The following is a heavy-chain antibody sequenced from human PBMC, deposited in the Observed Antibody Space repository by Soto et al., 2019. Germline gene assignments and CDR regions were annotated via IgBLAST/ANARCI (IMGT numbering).Heavy chain of an antibody. D-gene: IGHD3-10*01. CDR3: ATSYGSGSRAFDY. CDR2: FNPILSMS. V-gene: IGHV1-69*02. Sequence: QVQLVQSGAEVKKPGSSVKVSCKASGDTFSFYSINWVRQAPGLGLEWMGRFNPILSMSNSAQKFQGRVTLTADKSTGTAYMVLSSLRSEDTAMYYCATSYGSGSRAFDYWGQGALVTVSS. J-gene: IGHJ4*02. CDR1: GDTFSFYS.